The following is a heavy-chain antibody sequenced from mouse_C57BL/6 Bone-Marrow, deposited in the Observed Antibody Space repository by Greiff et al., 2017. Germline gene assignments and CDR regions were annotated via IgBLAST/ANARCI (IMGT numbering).Heavy chain of an antibody. CDR3: ARGRQLRLRMFAY. V-gene: IGHV1-54*01. J-gene: IGHJ3*01. Sequence: VQLQQSGAELVRPGTSVKVSCKASGYAFTNYLIEWVKQRPGQGLEWIGVINPGSGGTNYNEKFKGKATLTADKSSSTAYMQLSSLTSEDSAVYFCARGRQLRLRMFAYWGQGTLVTVSA. CDR2: INPGSGGT. D-gene: IGHD3-2*02. CDR1: GYAFTNYL.